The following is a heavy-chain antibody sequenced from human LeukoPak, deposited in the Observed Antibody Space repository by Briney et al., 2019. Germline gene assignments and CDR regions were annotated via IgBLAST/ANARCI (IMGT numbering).Heavy chain of an antibody. CDR1: GGSISSGGYS. D-gene: IGHD3-9*01. J-gene: IGHJ4*02. CDR2: IYHSGST. Sequence: SQTLSLTCAVSGGSISSGGYSWSWIRQPPGKGLEWIGYIYHSGSTYYNPSLKSRVTISVDTSKNQFSLKLSSVTAADTAVYYCASDQEDYDILTGLVNWGQGTLVTVSS. V-gene: IGHV4-30-2*01. CDR3: ASDQEDYDILTGLVN.